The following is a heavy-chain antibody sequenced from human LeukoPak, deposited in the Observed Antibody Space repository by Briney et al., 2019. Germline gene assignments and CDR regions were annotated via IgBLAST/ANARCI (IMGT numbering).Heavy chain of an antibody. J-gene: IGHJ6*02. V-gene: IGHV3-21*01. D-gene: IGHD3-10*01. CDR2: ISSSSSYI. CDR1: GLTFSRYS. Sequence: WGALRLSCAASGLTFSRYSMNWVRQAPGKGLEWVSSISSSSSYIYYADSVKGRFTISRDNAKNSLYLQMNSLRAEDTAVYYCAREYTMVRGVIAYYYGMDVWGQGTTVTVSS. CDR3: AREYTMVRGVIAYYYGMDV.